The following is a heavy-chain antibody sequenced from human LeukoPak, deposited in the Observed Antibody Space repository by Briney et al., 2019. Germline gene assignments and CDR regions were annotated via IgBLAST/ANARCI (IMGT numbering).Heavy chain of an antibody. V-gene: IGHV4-34*01. D-gene: IGHD2-2*02. J-gene: IGHJ5*02. CDR2: INHSGST. CDR3: ARGGDIVVVPAAIRGRSYNWLDP. Sequence: NPSETLSLTCAVYGGSFSGYYWSWIRQPPGKGLEWIGEINHSGSTNYNPSLKSRVTISVDTSKNQFSLKLSSVTAADTAVYYCARGGDIVVVPAAIRGRSYNWLDPWGQGTLVTVSS. CDR1: GGSFSGYY.